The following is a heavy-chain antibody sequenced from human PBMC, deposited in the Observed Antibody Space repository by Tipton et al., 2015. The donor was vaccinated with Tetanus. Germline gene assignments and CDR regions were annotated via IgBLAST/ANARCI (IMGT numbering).Heavy chain of an antibody. CDR1: GASISNYY. CDR3: ARERIEAFYYHGLDV. CDR2: IYQNGDA. D-gene: IGHD2-21*01. Sequence: TLSLTCTVSGASISNYYWNWIRQPPGKGLEWIAYIYQNGDANYNPSLQSRVTISVDTSKNQFSLQLAFVTAADTAIYYCARERIEAFYYHGLDVWGPGTTVTVSS. V-gene: IGHV4-59*01. J-gene: IGHJ6*02.